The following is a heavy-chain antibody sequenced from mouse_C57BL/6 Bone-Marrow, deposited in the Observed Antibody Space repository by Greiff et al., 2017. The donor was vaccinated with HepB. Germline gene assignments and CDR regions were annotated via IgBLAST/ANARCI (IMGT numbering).Heavy chain of an antibody. CDR3: ARDRGRRGSSYDWFAY. CDR1: GFTFSDYY. Sequence: EVMLVESEGGLVQPGSSMKLSCTASGFTFSDYYMAWVRQVPEKGLEWVANINYDGSSTYYLDSLKSRFIISRDNAKNILYLQMSSLKSEDTATYYCARDRGRRGSSYDWFAYWGQGTLVTVSA. D-gene: IGHD1-1*01. CDR2: INYDGSST. V-gene: IGHV5-16*01. J-gene: IGHJ3*01.